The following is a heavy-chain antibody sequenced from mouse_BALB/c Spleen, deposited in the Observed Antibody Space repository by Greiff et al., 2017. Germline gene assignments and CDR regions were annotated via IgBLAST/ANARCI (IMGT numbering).Heavy chain of an antibody. Sequence: QVQLQQPGAELVMPGASVKMSCTASGYTFTDYWMHWVKQRPGQGLEWIGAIDTSDSYTSYNQKFKGKATLTVDESSSTAYMQLSSLTSEDSAVYYCARYDEYDYAMDYWGQGTSVTVSA. D-gene: IGHD5-1*01. CDR3: ARYDEYDYAMDY. J-gene: IGHJ4*01. V-gene: IGHV1-69*01. CDR2: IDTSDSYT. CDR1: GYTFTDYW.